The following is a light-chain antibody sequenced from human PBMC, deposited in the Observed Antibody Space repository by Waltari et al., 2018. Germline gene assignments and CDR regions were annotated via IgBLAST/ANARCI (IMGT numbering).Light chain of an antibody. CDR1: SGHNTFA. J-gene: IGLJ2*01. Sequence: QLVVTQSPSASASLGASVKFTCPLSSGHNTFAIACHPQQPQKGPRSLMTVNGDGSHRKGDGIPDRFSGSSSGADRYLTVSSLQSEDEADYYCQTWGSDIVVFGGGTKLTVL. CDR2: VNGDGSH. V-gene: IGLV4-69*01. CDR3: QTWGSDIVV.